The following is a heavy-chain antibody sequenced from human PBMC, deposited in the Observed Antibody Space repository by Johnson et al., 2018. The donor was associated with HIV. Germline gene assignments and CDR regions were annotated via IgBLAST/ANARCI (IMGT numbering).Heavy chain of an antibody. CDR3: ARDWDAFDI. V-gene: IGHV3-30*04. Sequence: VQLVESGGGVVQPGRSLRLSCAASGFTFSSYAMHWVRQAPGKGLEWVAVISYDGSNKYYADSVKGRFTISRDNSKNTLYLQMNSLRAEDTAVYYCARDWDAFDIWGQGTMVTVSS. CDR2: ISYDGSNK. CDR1: GFTFSSYA. J-gene: IGHJ3*02.